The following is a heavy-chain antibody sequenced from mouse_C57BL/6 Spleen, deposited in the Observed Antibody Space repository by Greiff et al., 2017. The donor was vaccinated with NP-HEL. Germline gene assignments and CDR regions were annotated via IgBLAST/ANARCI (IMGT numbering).Heavy chain of an antibody. CDR1: GYTFTSYW. J-gene: IGHJ2*01. CDR3: ARLDSSGLY. Sequence: VQLQQPGAELVRPGSSVKLSCKSSGYTFTSYWMHWVKQRPIQGLEWIGNIDPSDSETHYNQKFKDKATLTVDKSSSTAYMQLSSLTSEDSAVYYCARLDSSGLYWGQGTTLTVSS. CDR2: IDPSDSET. D-gene: IGHD3-2*02. V-gene: IGHV1-52*01.